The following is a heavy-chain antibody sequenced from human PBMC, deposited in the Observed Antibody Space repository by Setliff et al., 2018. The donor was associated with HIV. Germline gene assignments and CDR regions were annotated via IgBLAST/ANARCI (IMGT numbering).Heavy chain of an antibody. CDR1: GGSFSGYY. CDR2: IYYDGRT. D-gene: IGHD4-17*01. V-gene: IGHV4-34*11. CDR3: VRDDYGYNGKGFDY. J-gene: IGHJ4*02. Sequence: SETLSLTCAVYGGSFSGYYWSWIRQPPGKGLEWIGSIYYDGRTSYKPSLKSRLTISVDTSTNQFSLSLNSVTAADTAVYYCVRDDYGYNGKGFDYWGPGTLVTVSS.